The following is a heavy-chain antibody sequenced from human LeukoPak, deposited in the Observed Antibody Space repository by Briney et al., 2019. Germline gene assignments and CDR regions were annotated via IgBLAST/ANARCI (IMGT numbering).Heavy chain of an antibody. CDR3: ARRYYYGSGRLDY. D-gene: IGHD3-10*01. J-gene: IGHJ4*02. CDR1: GGSFSGYY. Sequence: SETLSLTCAVYGGSFSGYYWSWIRQPPGKGLEWIGEINHSGSTNYNPSLKSRVTISVDTSKNQFSLKLSSVTAADTAVYYCARRYYYGSGRLDYWGQGTLVTVSS. CDR2: INHSGST. V-gene: IGHV4-34*01.